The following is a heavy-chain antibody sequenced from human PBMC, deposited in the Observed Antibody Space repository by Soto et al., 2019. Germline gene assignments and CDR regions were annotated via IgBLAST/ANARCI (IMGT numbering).Heavy chain of an antibody. J-gene: IGHJ3*02. CDR3: ARYCSGGSCYWGAFDI. Sequence: TLPLTCAVSGGSLSSGGYSRSWIRQQPGKGPEWIGYIYHSGSTYYNPSLKSRVTISVDRSKNQFSLKLSSVTAADTAVYYCARYCSGGSCYWGAFDIWCQGTMVTV. CDR1: GGSLSSGGYS. D-gene: IGHD2-15*01. V-gene: IGHV4-30-2*01. CDR2: IYHSGST.